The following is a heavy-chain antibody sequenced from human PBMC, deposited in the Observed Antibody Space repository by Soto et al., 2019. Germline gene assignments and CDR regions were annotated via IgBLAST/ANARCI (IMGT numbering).Heavy chain of an antibody. J-gene: IGHJ4*02. D-gene: IGHD6-13*01. Sequence: SETLSLTCTVSDGSISTYYWSWIRQPPGKGLEWIGYIYYSGSTNYNPSLKSRVTISVDTSKNQFSLNLSSVTAADTAVYYCARDLAAVPRAFDYWGRGTLVTVSS. CDR2: IYYSGST. CDR1: DGSISTYY. CDR3: ARDLAAVPRAFDY. V-gene: IGHV4-59*01.